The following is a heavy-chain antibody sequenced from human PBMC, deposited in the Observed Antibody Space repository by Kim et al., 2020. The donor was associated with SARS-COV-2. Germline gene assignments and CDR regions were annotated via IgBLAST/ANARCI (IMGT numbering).Heavy chain of an antibody. CDR3: ARDDGSSWYSYYFDY. Sequence: DSVKGRFTISRDNSKNTLYLQMNSLRAEDTAVYYCARDDGSSWYSYYFDYWGQGTLVTVSS. D-gene: IGHD6-13*01. J-gene: IGHJ4*02. V-gene: IGHV3-30*07.